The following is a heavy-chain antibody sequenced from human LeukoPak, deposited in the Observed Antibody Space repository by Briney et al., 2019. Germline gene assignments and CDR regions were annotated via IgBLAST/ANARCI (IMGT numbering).Heavy chain of an antibody. CDR3: ARGWLAETTVVTPYNY. V-gene: IGHV1-69*13. CDR1: GGAFSSYD. D-gene: IGHD4-23*01. J-gene: IGHJ4*02. Sequence: SVKVSCKTSGGAFSSYDISWLRQAPGQGLEWMGGITPIFGTANYAQKFQGRVTITAVESMSTAYMVLSSLRSEDTAVYYCARGWLAETTVVTPYNYWGQGTLVTVSS. CDR2: ITPIFGTA.